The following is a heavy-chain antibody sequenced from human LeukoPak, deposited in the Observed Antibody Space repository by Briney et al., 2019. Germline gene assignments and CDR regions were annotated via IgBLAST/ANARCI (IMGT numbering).Heavy chain of an antibody. CDR1: GGSISSYY. Sequence: PSETLSLTCTVSGGSISSYYWSWVRQAPGKGLEWVSAVSGGGSGTYYADSVKGRFTISRDNSKNTLYLQMNSLTGEDSAVYYCVAVTGRPAGGGVYYWGQGTLVTVSS. CDR3: VAVTGRPAGGGVYY. CDR2: VSGGGSGT. D-gene: IGHD6-19*01. V-gene: IGHV3-23*01. J-gene: IGHJ4*02.